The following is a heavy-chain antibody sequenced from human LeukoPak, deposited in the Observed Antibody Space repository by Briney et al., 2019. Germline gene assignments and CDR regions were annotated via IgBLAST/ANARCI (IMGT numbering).Heavy chain of an antibody. J-gene: IGHJ4*02. Sequence: PGRSLRLSCAASGFTFSSYGMHWVRQAPGKGLEWVAVISYDGSNKYYADSVKGRFTISRDNSKNTLYLQMNSLRAEDTAVYYCAKDRGLRSNYFDYWGQGTLVTVSS. CDR1: GFTFSSYG. D-gene: IGHD4-17*01. CDR3: AKDRGLRSNYFDY. CDR2: ISYDGSNK. V-gene: IGHV3-30*18.